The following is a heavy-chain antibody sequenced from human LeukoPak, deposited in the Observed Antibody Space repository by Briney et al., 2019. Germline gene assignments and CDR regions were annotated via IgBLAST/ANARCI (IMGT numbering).Heavy chain of an antibody. CDR2: ISSSSSYI. D-gene: IGHD5-18*01. V-gene: IGHV3-21*01. J-gene: IGHJ4*02. CDR1: GFTFSSYS. Sequence: GGSLRLSCAASGFTFSSYSMNWVRQAPGKGLEWVSSISSSSSYIYYADSVKGRFTISRDNAKNSLYLQMNSLRAEDTAVYYCAREGIQLWFLIDYWGQGTLVTVSS. CDR3: AREGIQLWFLIDY.